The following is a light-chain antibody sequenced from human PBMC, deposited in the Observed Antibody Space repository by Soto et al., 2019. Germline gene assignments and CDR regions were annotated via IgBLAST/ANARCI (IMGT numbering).Light chain of an antibody. CDR2: DIS. Sequence: QSVLTQPASVSGSPGQSITISCTGTNSDVGGYNYVSWYQQYPGKAPKLMIYDISSRPSGVSNRFSGSKSGNTASLTISGLQTEDEADYYCSSYTSSSSRVFGGGTKLTVL. V-gene: IGLV2-14*01. CDR3: SSYTSSSSRV. CDR1: NSDVGGYNY. J-gene: IGLJ3*02.